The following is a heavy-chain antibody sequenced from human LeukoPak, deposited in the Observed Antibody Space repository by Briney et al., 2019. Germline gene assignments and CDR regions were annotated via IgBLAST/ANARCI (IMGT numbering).Heavy chain of an antibody. J-gene: IGHJ4*02. CDR2: ISDTGGTI. CDR3: ARDVGFGGYSRGIFDY. Sequence: GGSLRLSCAASGFTFSTYEMNWVRQAPGKGLEWVSYISDTGGTIYYADSVKGRFTISRDNAKNSLYLQMNSLRAEDTAVYYCARDVGFGGYSRGIFDYWGQGTLVTVSS. CDR1: GFTFSTYE. D-gene: IGHD3-10*01. V-gene: IGHV3-48*03.